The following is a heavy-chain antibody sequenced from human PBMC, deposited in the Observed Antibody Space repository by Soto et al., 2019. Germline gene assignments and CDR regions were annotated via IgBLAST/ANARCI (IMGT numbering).Heavy chain of an antibody. Sequence: QVQLVQSGAEVKKPGASVKVSCKASGYTCTSFDINWVRQAPGQGLEWMGWMNPNSGNTGYAQKFQGRVTMTRNTSISTAYMELSSLRSEDTAVYYCARVKRESSGWLPGYWGQGTLVTVSS. D-gene: IGHD6-19*01. CDR1: GYTCTSFD. J-gene: IGHJ4*02. CDR3: ARVKRESSGWLPGY. CDR2: MNPNSGNT. V-gene: IGHV1-8*01.